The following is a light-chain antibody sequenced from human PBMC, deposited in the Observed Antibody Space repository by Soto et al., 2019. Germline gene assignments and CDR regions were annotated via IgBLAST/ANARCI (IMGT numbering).Light chain of an antibody. CDR2: GAS. J-gene: IGKJ3*01. CDR3: QQYSSSPFT. Sequence: EFVLTQSPGTLSLSPGERATLSCRASQSVSNTYLAWYQQKTGQAPRLLIYGASNRATGIPDRFSGSASGTDFTLTISRLEPEDFAVYSCQQYSSSPFTFGPGTKVDIK. V-gene: IGKV3-20*01. CDR1: QSVSNTY.